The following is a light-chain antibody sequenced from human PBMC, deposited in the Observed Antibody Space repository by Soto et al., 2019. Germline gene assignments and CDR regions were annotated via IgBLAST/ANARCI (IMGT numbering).Light chain of an antibody. CDR2: DAS. V-gene: IGKV1-5*01. J-gene: IGKJ1*01. CDR1: QSISSW. CDR3: QQYNSPWT. Sequence: DIQMTQSPSTLSASVGDRVTITCRASQSISSWLAWYQQKPGKAPKLLIYDASSLESGVPSRFSGRGSGTEFTLTISSLQPDDFATYYCQQYNSPWTFGQGTKVEIK.